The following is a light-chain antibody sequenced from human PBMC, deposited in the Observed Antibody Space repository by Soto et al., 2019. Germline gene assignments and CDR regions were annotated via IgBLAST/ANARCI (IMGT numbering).Light chain of an antibody. CDR2: SAS. J-gene: IGKJ5*01. CDR1: QNIDNW. Sequence: DIPMTQTPSSVSATGGDRVTITCRASQNIDNWLAWYQQKPGKAPHLLIYSASTLQSGVPSRFSGSGSGTDFTLTINILQPEDFGTYYCQQCHSFPITFGQGTRLEI. V-gene: IGKV1-12*01. CDR3: QQCHSFPIT.